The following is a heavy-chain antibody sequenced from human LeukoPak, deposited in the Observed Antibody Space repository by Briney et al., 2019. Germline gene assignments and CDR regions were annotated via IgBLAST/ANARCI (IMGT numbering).Heavy chain of an antibody. CDR3: ARHRCSSTTCSFDS. D-gene: IGHD2-2*01. V-gene: IGHV3-20*01. CDR1: GFTFNNYA. CDR2: ISWKGDTT. Sequence: GGSLRLSCAASGFTFNNYAMTWVRQTPGKGPEWFSLISWKGDTTAYAESVRGRFTISRDNAKNSLYLHMNSLRPEDTAFYHCARHRCSSTTCSFDSWGQGSLVTVSS. J-gene: IGHJ4*02.